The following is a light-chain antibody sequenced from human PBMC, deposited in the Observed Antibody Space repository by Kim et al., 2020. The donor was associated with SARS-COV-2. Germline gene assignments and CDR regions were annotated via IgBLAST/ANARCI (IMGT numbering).Light chain of an antibody. J-gene: IGLJ2*01. CDR1: SSGVGGYNY. V-gene: IGLV2-14*03. CDR2: DVS. Sequence: QSMTISCTGTSSGVGGYNYDSGYQQHQGKAPKLKIYDVSNRPSGVSNRFSGSKSGNTASLTISGLQAEDEADYDCSSYTSSSTLAVFGGGTQLTVL. CDR3: SSYTSSSTLAV.